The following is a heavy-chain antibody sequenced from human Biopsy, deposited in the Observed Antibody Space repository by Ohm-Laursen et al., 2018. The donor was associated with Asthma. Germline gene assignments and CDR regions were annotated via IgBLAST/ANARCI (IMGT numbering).Heavy chain of an antibody. V-gene: IGHV3-33*08. Sequence: SLRLSCAASGFTFGDYWMSWVRQAPGKGLEWVTLIWYDGSKKYYSESVKGRFTIARDNSKNTLYLQMNSLRVEDTAVYYCARGREGSGSYFTSHWFDPWGQGTLVTVSS. J-gene: IGHJ5*02. D-gene: IGHD3-10*01. CDR1: GFTFGDYW. CDR2: IWYDGSKK. CDR3: ARGREGSGSYFTSHWFDP.